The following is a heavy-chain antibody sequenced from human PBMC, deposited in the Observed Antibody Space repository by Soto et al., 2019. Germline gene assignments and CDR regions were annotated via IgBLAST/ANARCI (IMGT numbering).Heavy chain of an antibody. Sequence: PSETLSLTCAVSGYSISIVYYWGWSRQPPGKGLEGIGSIYHSGSTYDNPSLKSRVTISVDTSKNQFSLKLSSGAAADTAVYYCARGGDYYDTARRPFDYWGQGTLVTVTS. J-gene: IGHJ4*02. CDR1: GYSISIVYY. D-gene: IGHD3-22*01. V-gene: IGHV4-38-2*01. CDR3: ARGGDYYDTARRPFDY. CDR2: IYHSGST.